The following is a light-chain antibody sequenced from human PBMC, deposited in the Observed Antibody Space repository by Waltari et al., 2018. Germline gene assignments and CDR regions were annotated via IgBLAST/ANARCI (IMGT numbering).Light chain of an antibody. CDR1: KLGERY. J-gene: IGLJ2*01. V-gene: IGLV3-1*01. CDR3: QAWDTNTVV. CDR2: QDT. Sequence: SFELTQPASVSVSPGQTASITCSADKLGERYACWYQQKPGQSPVMVIYQDTMRPSGIPDRFSASNSGNTATLTITGTQAMDEADYYCQAWDTNTVVFGGGTKLTVL.